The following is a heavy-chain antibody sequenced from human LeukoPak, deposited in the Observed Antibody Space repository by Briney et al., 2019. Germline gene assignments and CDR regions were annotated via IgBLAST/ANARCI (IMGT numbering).Heavy chain of an antibody. V-gene: IGHV3-74*01. Sequence: GGSLRLSCKGSGYAFSGDWMHWVRQAPGKGLVWVSRINNDGSSTGYADSVTGRFTISRDNAENTLYLQMNSLRAEDTAVYYCARGPETYYYDSSAYYWGQGTLVTVSS. CDR3: ARGPETYYYDSSAYY. J-gene: IGHJ4*02. D-gene: IGHD3-22*01. CDR1: GYAFSGDW. CDR2: INNDGSST.